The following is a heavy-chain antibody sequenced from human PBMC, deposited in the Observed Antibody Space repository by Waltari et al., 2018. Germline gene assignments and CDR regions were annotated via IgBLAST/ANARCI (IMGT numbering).Heavy chain of an antibody. CDR1: GFSMNGYL. V-gene: IGHV4-59*01. CDR3: AREIYGGNSRPFDF. Sequence: QVQLQESGPGLVKPSETLSLTCTVSGFSMNGYLWHWIRQPPGKGLEWIGYIDYIGITDYDPSLKSRVTMSVETSKSQFSLRLTSVTSADTAFYYCAREIYGGNSRPFDFWGQGALVTVSS. J-gene: IGHJ4*02. D-gene: IGHD2-21*02. CDR2: IDYIGIT.